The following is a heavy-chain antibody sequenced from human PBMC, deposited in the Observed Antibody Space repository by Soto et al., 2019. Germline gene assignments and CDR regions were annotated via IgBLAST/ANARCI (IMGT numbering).Heavy chain of an antibody. J-gene: IGHJ6*02. CDR1: GGTFSSYA. V-gene: IGHV1-69*01. Sequence: QVQLVQSGAEVKKPGSSVKVSCKASGGTFSSYAISWVRQAPGQGLEWMGGSIPIFGTANYAQKFQGRVTITADEYTSKAYMELSSLRSDDTAVYYCARHCGGDCYPPYYYYGMDVWGQGTTVTVSS. CDR2: SIPIFGTA. CDR3: ARHCGGDCYPPYYYYGMDV. D-gene: IGHD2-21*02.